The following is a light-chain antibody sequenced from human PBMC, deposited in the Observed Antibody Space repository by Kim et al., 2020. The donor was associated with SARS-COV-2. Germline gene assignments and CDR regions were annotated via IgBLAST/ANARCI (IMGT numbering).Light chain of an antibody. CDR3: QQYDNYPLT. CDR1: QSIRNC. V-gene: IGKV1-6*01. CDR2: DAS. Sequence: AIQMTQVPSSLSASLGDRVTLSCRASQSIRNCLAWYHQRPGKAPKLLIFDASTLNSGVPSRFSGSGAGTDFTLTISSLQPEDLASYYCQQYDNYPLTFGEGTKVDIK. J-gene: IGKJ4*02.